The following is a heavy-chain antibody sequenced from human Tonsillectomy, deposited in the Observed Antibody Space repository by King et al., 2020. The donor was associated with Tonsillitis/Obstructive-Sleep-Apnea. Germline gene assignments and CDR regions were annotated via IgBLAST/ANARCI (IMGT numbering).Heavy chain of an antibody. CDR1: GFTFSSYS. V-gene: IGHV3-21*01. D-gene: IGHD3-3*01. CDR2: ISSYI. CDR3: ARDNHGYDD. J-gene: IGHJ4*02. Sequence: VQLVESGGGLVKPGGSLRLSCAASGFTFSSYSMNRVRKAPGKGLEWVSSISSYIYYADSVKGRFTISRDNAKNSMYLQMNSLRAEDTAVYYCARDNHGYDDWGQGTLVTVSS.